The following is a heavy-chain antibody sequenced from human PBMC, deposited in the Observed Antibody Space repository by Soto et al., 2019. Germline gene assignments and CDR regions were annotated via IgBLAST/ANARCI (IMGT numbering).Heavy chain of an antibody. V-gene: IGHV4-39*01. CDR3: ARHRYCSGGSCYSAFFTWFDP. D-gene: IGHD2-15*01. CDR2: IYYSGST. J-gene: IGHJ5*02. Sequence: PSETLSLTCTVSGGSISSSSYYRGWIRQPPGKGLEWIGSIYYSGSTYYNPSLKSRVTISVDTSKNQFSLKLSSVTAADTAVYYCARHRYCSGGSCYSAFFTWFDPWGQGTLVTVSS. CDR1: GGSISSSSYY.